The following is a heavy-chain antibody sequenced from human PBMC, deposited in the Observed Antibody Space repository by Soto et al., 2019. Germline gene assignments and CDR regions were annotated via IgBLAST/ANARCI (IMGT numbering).Heavy chain of an antibody. V-gene: IGHV4-31*03. D-gene: IGHD6-13*01. CDR2: IYYSGST. CDR3: AIAAAGTVDY. Sequence: TLSLTGTVSVGSISSGGYYWSWIRQHPGKGLEWIGYIYYSGSTYYNPSLKSRVTISVDTSKNQFSLKLSSVTAADTAVYYCAIAAAGTVDYWGQGTLVTVSS. CDR1: VGSISSGGYY. J-gene: IGHJ4*02.